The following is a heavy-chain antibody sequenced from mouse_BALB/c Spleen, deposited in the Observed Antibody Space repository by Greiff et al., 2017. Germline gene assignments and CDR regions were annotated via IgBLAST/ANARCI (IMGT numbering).Heavy chain of an antibody. Sequence: DVKLVESGGGLVKPGGSLKLSCAASGFTFSDYYMYWVRQTPEKRLEWVATISDGGSYTYYPDSVKGRFTISRDNAKNNLYLQMSSLKSEDTAMYYCARGAGFAYWGQGTLVTVSA. J-gene: IGHJ3*01. CDR1: GFTFSDYY. CDR3: ARGAGFAY. V-gene: IGHV5-4*02. CDR2: ISDGGSYT.